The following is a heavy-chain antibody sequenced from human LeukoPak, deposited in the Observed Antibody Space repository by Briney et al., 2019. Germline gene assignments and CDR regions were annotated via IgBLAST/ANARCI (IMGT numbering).Heavy chain of an antibody. J-gene: IGHJ4*02. Sequence: GGSLRLSCAASGFTSSSYALNWVRQAPGKGLEWVATVSGSGDRMYHADSVKGQFTISRDNSKNTIYLQMNSLRAEDTALYYCAKAAAAPGFDFWGQGTLVAVSS. CDR1: GFTSSSYA. V-gene: IGHV3-23*01. D-gene: IGHD6-13*01. CDR3: AKAAAAPGFDF. CDR2: VSGSGDRM.